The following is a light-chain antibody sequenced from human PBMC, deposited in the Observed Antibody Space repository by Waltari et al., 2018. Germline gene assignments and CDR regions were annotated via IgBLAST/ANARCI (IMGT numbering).Light chain of an antibody. V-gene: IGKV1-33*01. CDR3: QQYDNLPIT. CDR1: QDISNY. CDR2: DAS. J-gene: IGKJ5*01. Sequence: DIQMTQSPSSLSASVGDRFTIPFQASQDISNYLNWYQQKPGKAPKLLIYDASNLETGVPSRFSGSGSGTDFTFTISSLQPEDIATYYCQQYDNLPITFGQGTRLEIK.